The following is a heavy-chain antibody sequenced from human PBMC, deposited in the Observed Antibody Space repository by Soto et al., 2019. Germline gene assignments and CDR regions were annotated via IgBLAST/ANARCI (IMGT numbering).Heavy chain of an antibody. J-gene: IGHJ4*02. CDR2: TYYRSKWYN. V-gene: IGHV6-1*01. CDR3: ARGERRGYSGYDPYFDY. D-gene: IGHD5-12*01. Sequence: PSQTLSLTCAISGDSVSSNSAAWNWIRQSPSRGLEWLGRTYYRSKWYNDYAVSVKSRITINPDTSKNQFSLQLNSVTPEDTAVYYCARGERRGYSGYDPYFDYWGQGTLVTVSS. CDR1: GDSVSSNSAA.